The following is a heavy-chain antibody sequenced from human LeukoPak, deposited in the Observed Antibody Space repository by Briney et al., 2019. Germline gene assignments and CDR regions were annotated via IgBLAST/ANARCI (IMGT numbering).Heavy chain of an antibody. V-gene: IGHV3-23*01. CDR2: ISGSGGST. D-gene: IGHD3-9*01. CDR3: AKDLADYDILTGLDY. CDR1: GFTFSSYA. Sequence: GGSLRLSCAASGFTFSSYAMSWVRQAPGKGLEWVSAISGSGGSTNYADSVKGRFTISRDNSKNTLYLQMNSLRAEDTAVYYCAKDLADYDILTGLDYWGQGTLVTVSS. J-gene: IGHJ4*02.